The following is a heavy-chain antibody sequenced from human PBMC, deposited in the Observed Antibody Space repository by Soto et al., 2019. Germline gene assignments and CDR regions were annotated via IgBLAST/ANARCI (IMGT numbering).Heavy chain of an antibody. D-gene: IGHD6-13*01. Sequence: SETVSLTCAVSGGSISSSNWWSWVRQPPGKGLEWIGEIYHSGSTNDNPSLKSRVTISVDKSKNQFSLKLSSVTAADTAVYYCARDLVAAAGTFDPWGQGTLVAVSS. V-gene: IGHV4-4*02. CDR1: GGSISSSNW. CDR3: ARDLVAAAGTFDP. CDR2: IYHSGST. J-gene: IGHJ5*02.